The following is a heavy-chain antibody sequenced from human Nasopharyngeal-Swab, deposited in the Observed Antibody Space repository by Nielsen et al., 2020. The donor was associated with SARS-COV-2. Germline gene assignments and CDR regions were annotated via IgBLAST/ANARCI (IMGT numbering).Heavy chain of an antibody. D-gene: IGHD3-3*01. V-gene: IGHV3-21*01. Sequence: GGSLRLSCAASGFTFNNYNFNWVRQAAGKGLEWVSSISSSSSYIYYADSVKGRFTISRDNAKNSLYLQMNSLRAEDTAVYYCAGDGLDYDFWSAYFMDVWGQGTTVTVSS. CDR3: AGDGLDYDFWSAYFMDV. CDR1: GFTFNNYN. J-gene: IGHJ6*02. CDR2: ISSSSSYI.